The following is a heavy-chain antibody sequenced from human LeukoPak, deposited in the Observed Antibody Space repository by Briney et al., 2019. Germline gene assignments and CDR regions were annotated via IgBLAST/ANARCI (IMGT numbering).Heavy chain of an antibody. CDR1: GGTFSSYA. J-gene: IGHJ6*04. CDR3: AGGSGSYSVGYYYYYGMDV. V-gene: IGHV1-69*06. Sequence: SVKVSCKASGGTFSSYAISWVRQAPGQGLEWMGGIIPIFGTANYAQKFQGRVTITADKSTSTSYMELSSLRSEDTAVYYCAGGSGSYSVGYYYYYGMDVWGKGTTVTVSS. CDR2: IIPIFGTA. D-gene: IGHD3-10*01.